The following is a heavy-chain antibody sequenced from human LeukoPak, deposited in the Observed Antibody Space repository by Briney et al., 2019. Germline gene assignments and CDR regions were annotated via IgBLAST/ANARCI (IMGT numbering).Heavy chain of an antibody. CDR2: IIPMFGTP. V-gene: IGHV1-69*05. J-gene: IGHJ3*02. CDR1: GGSFSTYA. Sequence: ASVKVSCKASGGSFSTYAISWVRQAPGQGLEWIGGIIPMFGTPNYAQKFQGRVTITTDESTSTAYMELNSLRSEDTAVYYCARGGGHLEWLAVGAFDIWGQGTMLTVSS. D-gene: IGHD3-3*01. CDR3: ARGGGHLEWLAVGAFDI.